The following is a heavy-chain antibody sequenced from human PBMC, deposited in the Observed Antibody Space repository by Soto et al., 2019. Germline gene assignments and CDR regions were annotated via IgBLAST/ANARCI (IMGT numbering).Heavy chain of an antibody. CDR2: IYHSGST. D-gene: IGHD3-10*01. CDR1: GGSISSSNW. V-gene: IGHV4-4*02. Sequence: SETLSLTCAVSGGSISSSNWWSWVRQPPGKGLEWIGEIYHSGSTNYNPSLKSRVTISVDKSKNQFSLKLSSVTAADTAVYYCARVRESYYPYYYYYVMDVWGQGTTVTVSS. CDR3: ARVRESYYPYYYYYVMDV. J-gene: IGHJ6*02.